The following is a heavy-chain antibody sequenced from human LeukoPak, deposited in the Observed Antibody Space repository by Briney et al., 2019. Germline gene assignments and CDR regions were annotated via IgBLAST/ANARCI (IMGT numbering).Heavy chain of an antibody. V-gene: IGHV4-30-2*01. D-gene: IGHD2-21*02. CDR3: AYCGGDCYAAEYFQE. J-gene: IGHJ1*01. CDR1: GGSISSGGYY. Sequence: NSSQTLSLTCTVSGGSISSGGYYWSWIRQPPGKGLEWIGYIYHSGSTYYNPSLKSRVTISVDRSKNQFSLKLSSVTAADTAVYFCAYCGGDCYAAEYFQEWGQGTLVTVSS. CDR2: IYHSGST.